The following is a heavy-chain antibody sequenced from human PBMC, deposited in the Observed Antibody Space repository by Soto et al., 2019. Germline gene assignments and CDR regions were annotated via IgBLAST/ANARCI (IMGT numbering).Heavy chain of an antibody. V-gene: IGHV3-48*01. CDR1: GFTLSNYV. CDR3: AKDEYYYSRSGYYIFDS. Sequence: AGGSLRLSCAASGFTLSNYVMNWVRQAPGKGLEWISCIGSSSVTMFHADSVKGRFTISRDSAKKTLYLQMNSLRPEDTALYYCAKDEYYYSRSGYYIFDSWGQGTLVTVSS. J-gene: IGHJ4*02. D-gene: IGHD3-22*01. CDR2: IGSSSVTM.